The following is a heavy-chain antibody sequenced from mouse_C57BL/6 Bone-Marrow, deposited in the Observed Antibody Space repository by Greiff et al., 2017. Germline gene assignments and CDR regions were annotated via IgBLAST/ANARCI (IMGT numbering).Heavy chain of an antibody. J-gene: IGHJ4*01. CDR1: GFTFSSYA. Sequence: EVKLMESGGGLVKPGGSLKLSCAASGFTFSSYAMSWVRQTPEKRLEWVATISDGGSYTYYPDNVKGRFTISRDNAKNNLYLQMSHLKSEDTAMYYCARGDYGSSYDAMDYWGQGTSVTVSS. V-gene: IGHV5-4*03. D-gene: IGHD1-1*01. CDR3: ARGDYGSSYDAMDY. CDR2: ISDGGSYT.